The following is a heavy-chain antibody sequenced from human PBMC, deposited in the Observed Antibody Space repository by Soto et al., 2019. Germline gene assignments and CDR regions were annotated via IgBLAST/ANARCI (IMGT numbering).Heavy chain of an antibody. CDR2: LYYGRSA. D-gene: IGHD6-13*01. Sequence: QVQLQESGPGLVKPSETLSLTCAVSGDSISSYYCMWIRQPPGKGLESIGYLYYGRSANYNPSLTSRVTLSVDTSTNQCSLTLSSMTAADTAVYYCAPRSMAAVPDYWGQGTLVTVSS. V-gene: IGHV4-59*01. J-gene: IGHJ4*02. CDR1: GDSISSYY. CDR3: APRSMAAVPDY.